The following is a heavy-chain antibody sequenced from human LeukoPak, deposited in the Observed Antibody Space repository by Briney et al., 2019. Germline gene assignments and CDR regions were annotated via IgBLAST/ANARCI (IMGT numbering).Heavy chain of an antibody. J-gene: IGHJ4*02. D-gene: IGHD6-19*01. CDR3: ARGSSGWYYLDL. CDR2: IYSGGST. CDR1: GFTISTNY. V-gene: IGHV3-66*01. Sequence: GSLRLSCAASGFTISTNYMSWVRQAPGKGLDWVSVIYSGGSTGYADSVKGRFTISRDDSKNTLYLQMNSLRAEDTAVYYCARGSSGWYYLDLWGQGTLVTVSS.